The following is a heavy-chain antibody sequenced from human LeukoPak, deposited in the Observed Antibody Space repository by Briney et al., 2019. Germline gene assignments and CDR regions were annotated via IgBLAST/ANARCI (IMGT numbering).Heavy chain of an antibody. Sequence: GGSLRLSCAASGFTFSSYAMSWVRQAPGKGLEGVSAISGSGGRTYYADSVKGRFTISRDNSKNTLYLQMNSLRAEDTAVYYCAKLGGGDCYFHFDIWGQGTMVTVSS. CDR2: ISGSGGRT. CDR3: AKLGGGDCYFHFDI. CDR1: GFTFSSYA. V-gene: IGHV3-23*01. D-gene: IGHD2-21*01. J-gene: IGHJ3*02.